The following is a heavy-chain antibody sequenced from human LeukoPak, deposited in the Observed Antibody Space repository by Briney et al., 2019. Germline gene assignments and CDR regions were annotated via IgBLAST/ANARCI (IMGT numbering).Heavy chain of an antibody. D-gene: IGHD2-21*01. J-gene: IGHJ2*01. CDR1: GYSFTSYW. CDR2: ILPDDSDT. CDR3: ARPVIGDDEDWYFDL. Sequence: GESLKISCKGSGYSFTSYWIGWVRQMPGKGPQWMGLILPDDSDTRHSPSFRGQVTLSVDKSISTAYLQWSSLKASDSAMHYCARPVIGDDEDWYFDLWGRGTLVTVSS. V-gene: IGHV5-51*01.